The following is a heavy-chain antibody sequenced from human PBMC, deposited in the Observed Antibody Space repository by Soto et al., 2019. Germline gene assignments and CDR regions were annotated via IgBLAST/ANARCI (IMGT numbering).Heavy chain of an antibody. J-gene: IGHJ6*02. V-gene: IGHV1-8*01. D-gene: IGHD3-3*01. CDR3: ARRFLEWSDYYYYGMDV. CDR2: MNPNSGNT. Sequence: ASVKVSCKASGYTFTSYDINWVLQATGQGLEWMGWMNPNSGNTGYAQKFQGRVTMTRNTSISTAYMELSSLRSEDTAVYYCARRFLEWSDYYYYGMDVWGQGTTVTVSS. CDR1: GYTFTSYD.